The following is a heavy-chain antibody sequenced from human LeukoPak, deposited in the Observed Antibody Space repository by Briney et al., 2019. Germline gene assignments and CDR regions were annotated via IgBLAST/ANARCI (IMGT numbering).Heavy chain of an antibody. V-gene: IGHV4-39*07. CDR1: GGSISSSSYY. CDR2: IYYSGST. D-gene: IGHD6-19*01. J-gene: IGHJ4*02. Sequence: PSETLSLTCTVSGGSISSSSYYWGWIRQPPGKGLEWIGSIYYSGSTYYNPSLKSRVTKSVDTSKNQFSLKLSSVTAADTAVYYCARAGRRYSSGPAVGYWGQGTLVTVSS. CDR3: ARAGRRYSSGPAVGY.